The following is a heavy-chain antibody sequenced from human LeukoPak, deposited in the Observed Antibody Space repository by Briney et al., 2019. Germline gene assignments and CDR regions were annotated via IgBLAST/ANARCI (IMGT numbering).Heavy chain of an antibody. D-gene: IGHD3-3*01. Sequence: GGSLRLSCVASGFTFTNYAMSWVRQAPGKGLEWVGRIKSKTDGGTTDYAAPVKGRFTISRDDSKNTLYLQMNSLKTEDTAVYYCTTDANYDFWSGPKDYWGQGTLVTVSS. V-gene: IGHV3-15*01. CDR1: GFTFTNYA. CDR2: IKSKTDGGTT. J-gene: IGHJ4*02. CDR3: TTDANYDFWSGPKDY.